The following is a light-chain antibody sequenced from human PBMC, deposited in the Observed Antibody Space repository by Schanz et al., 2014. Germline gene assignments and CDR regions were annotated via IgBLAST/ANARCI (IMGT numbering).Light chain of an antibody. Sequence: EIVLTQSPATLSLSPGERATLSCRATQSVTTYLAWYQQKPGQPPRLLIYDASYRAIGIPSRFSGSGSGTDFTLTISSLEPEDFAVYYCQQRSNWPRRTFGQGTKVEIK. CDR1: QSVTTY. CDR2: DAS. V-gene: IGKV3-11*01. J-gene: IGKJ1*01. CDR3: QQRSNWPRRT.